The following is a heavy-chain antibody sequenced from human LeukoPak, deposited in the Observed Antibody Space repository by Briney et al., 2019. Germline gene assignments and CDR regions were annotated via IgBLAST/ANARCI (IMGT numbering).Heavy chain of an antibody. Sequence: SETLSLTCTVSGGSIRSYYWNWIRQPAGKGLEWIGRIYSSGYTNYNPSLKNRVSMSVDTSKNQFSLKLTSLTAADTAVYYCARGEHSADYWGPGALVTVSP. J-gene: IGHJ4*02. D-gene: IGHD1/OR15-1a*01. V-gene: IGHV4-4*07. CDR3: ARGEHSADY. CDR2: IYSSGYT. CDR1: GGSIRSYY.